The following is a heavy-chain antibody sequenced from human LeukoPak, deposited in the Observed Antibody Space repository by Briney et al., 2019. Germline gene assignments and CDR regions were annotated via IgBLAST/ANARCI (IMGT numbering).Heavy chain of an antibody. CDR2: ISRSGTTI. CDR1: GFTFSGYE. Sequence: PGGSLRLSCAASGFTFSGYEMNWVRQAPGKGLEWVSYISRSGTTISYADSVRGRLTISRDNAKNSLYLQMNSLRAEDTAVYYCARERDDFYFDYWGQGTLVTVSS. V-gene: IGHV3-48*03. CDR3: ARERDDFYFDY. J-gene: IGHJ4*02. D-gene: IGHD3-3*01.